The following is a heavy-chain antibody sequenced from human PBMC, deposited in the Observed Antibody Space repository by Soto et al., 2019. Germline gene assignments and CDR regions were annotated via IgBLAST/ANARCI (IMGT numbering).Heavy chain of an antibody. Sequence: VGSLRLSCAASGFTFSSYAMHWVRQAPGKGLEWVAVISYDGSNKYYADSVRGRFTISRDNSKNTLYLQMNSLRAEDTAVYYCARAYYDSSGYYYYHYWGQGTLVTVSS. CDR2: ISYDGSNK. J-gene: IGHJ4*02. CDR1: GFTFSSYA. D-gene: IGHD3-22*01. CDR3: ARAYYDSSGYYYYHY. V-gene: IGHV3-30-3*01.